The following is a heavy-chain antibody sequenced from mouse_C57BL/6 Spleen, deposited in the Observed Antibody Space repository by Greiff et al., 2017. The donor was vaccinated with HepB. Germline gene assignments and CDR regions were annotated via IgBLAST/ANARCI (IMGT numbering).Heavy chain of an antibody. CDR2: IDPEDGET. Sequence: EVQLQQSGAELVKPGASVKLSCTASGFNIKDYYMHWVKQRTEQGLEWIGRIDPEDGETKYAPKFQGKATITADTSSNTAYLQLSSLTSEDTAVYYCASRRVVVAGDYAMDYWGQGTSVTVSS. V-gene: IGHV14-2*01. J-gene: IGHJ4*01. D-gene: IGHD1-1*01. CDR3: ASRRVVVAGDYAMDY. CDR1: GFNIKDYY.